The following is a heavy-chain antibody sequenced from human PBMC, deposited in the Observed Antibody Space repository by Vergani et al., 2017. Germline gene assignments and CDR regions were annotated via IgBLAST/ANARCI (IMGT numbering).Heavy chain of an antibody. CDR2: IYTSGSA. J-gene: IGHJ4*02. D-gene: IGHD6-19*01. CDR3: AREDPYSSGWYGSFDY. V-gene: IGHV4-61*02. Sequence: QVQLQESGPGLVKPSQTLSLTCTVSGGSISSYYWNWIRQPAGKGLEWIGRIYTSGSANYNPSLKSRVTISVDTSKNHLSLKLSSMTAADTAVYYCAREDPYSSGWYGSFDYWGQGTLVTVSS. CDR1: GGSISSYY.